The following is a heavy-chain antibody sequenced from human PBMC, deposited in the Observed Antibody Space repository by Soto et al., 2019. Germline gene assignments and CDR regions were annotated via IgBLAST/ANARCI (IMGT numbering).Heavy chain of an antibody. CDR1: GFTFSRYG. CDR3: ARPYDTTGYYSLVY. V-gene: IGHV3-33*01. Sequence: GSLRLSCAASGFTFSRYGMHWVRQAPGKGLEWVAVIWYDGSNKYYADSVKGRFTISRDNSKNTLYLQMSSLRAEDTAVYYCARPYDTTGYYSLVYWGQGALVTVSS. J-gene: IGHJ4*02. CDR2: IWYDGSNK. D-gene: IGHD3-22*01.